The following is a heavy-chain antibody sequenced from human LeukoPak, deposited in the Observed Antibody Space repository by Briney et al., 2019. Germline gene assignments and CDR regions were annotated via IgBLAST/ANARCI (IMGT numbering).Heavy chain of an antibody. CDR1: GDSISSYY. CDR3: ASGRPLGFDY. J-gene: IGHJ4*02. D-gene: IGHD1-26*01. Sequence: PSETLSLTCTVSGDSISSYYWTWIRQPPGKGLEWIGYTYYSGTTNYNPSLKSRVTISVDTSKNQFSLKLSSVTAADTAVYYCASGRPLGFDYWGQGTLVTVSS. CDR2: TYYSGTT. V-gene: IGHV4-59*01.